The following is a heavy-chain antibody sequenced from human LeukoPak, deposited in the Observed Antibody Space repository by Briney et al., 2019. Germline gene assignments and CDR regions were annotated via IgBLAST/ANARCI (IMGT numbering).Heavy chain of an antibody. J-gene: IGHJ5*02. CDR2: ISPNSGGT. Sequence: ASVKVSCKASGYTFTGYYMHWVRQAPGQGLEWMGWISPNSGGTNYAQKFQGRVTMTRDTSISTAYMELSRLRSDDTAVYYCARSIVVVPAAIPYNWFDPWGQGTLVTVSS. D-gene: IGHD2-2*01. CDR3: ARSIVVVPAAIPYNWFDP. V-gene: IGHV1-2*02. CDR1: GYTFTGYY.